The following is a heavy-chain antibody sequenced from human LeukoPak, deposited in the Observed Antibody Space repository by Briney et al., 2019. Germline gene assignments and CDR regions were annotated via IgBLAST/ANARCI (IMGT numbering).Heavy chain of an antibody. J-gene: IGHJ4*02. D-gene: IGHD3-3*01. CDR3: ARHLWSEHHKFEH. CDR2: IYYSGNT. V-gene: IGHV4-59*01. CDR1: RGSIDNYY. Sequence: SETLSLTCTVSRGSIDNYYWSWIRPPPGKGLEWIGYIYYSGNTNYNPPLMSRVRMSVDRSKNPFSLRLSSVTAAETAVYYCARHLWSEHHKFEHWGQGNLVTVSS.